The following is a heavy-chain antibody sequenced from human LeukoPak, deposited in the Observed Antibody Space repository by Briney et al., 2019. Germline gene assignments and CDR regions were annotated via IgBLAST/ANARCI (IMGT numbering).Heavy chain of an antibody. V-gene: IGHV1-18*01. CDR3: ARDITVFSGTAKVAATLRDY. J-gene: IGHJ4*02. D-gene: IGHD2-15*01. CDR2: ISAYNGNT. CDR1: GYTFISYA. Sequence: GASVKVSCKASGYTFISYAISWVRQAPGQGLEWMGWISAYNGNTNYAQKLQGRVTMTRDTSTSTVYMELSSLRSEDTAVYYCARDITVFSGTAKVAATLRDYWGQGTLVTVSS.